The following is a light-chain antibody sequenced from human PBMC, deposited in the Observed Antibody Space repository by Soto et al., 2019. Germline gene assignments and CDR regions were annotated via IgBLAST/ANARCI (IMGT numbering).Light chain of an antibody. J-gene: IGLJ1*01. CDR2: DVT. Sequence: QSALTQPRSVPGSPGQSVTISCTGTSSDVGGYNYVSWYQQYPGKAPKLMVSDVTKRPSGVPDRFSGSKSGNTASLTISGLLAEDEADYYCCSYAGSYTYVFGTGTKVTVL. V-gene: IGLV2-11*01. CDR3: CSYAGSYTYV. CDR1: SSDVGGYNY.